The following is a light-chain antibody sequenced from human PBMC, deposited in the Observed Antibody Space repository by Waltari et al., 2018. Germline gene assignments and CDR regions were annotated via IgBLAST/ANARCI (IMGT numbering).Light chain of an antibody. CDR2: EVN. Sequence: QSALTQPPSVSGSPGQTVTITCPATNRDFGSYNRVSWYQKPPGTAPKLVIYEVNNRPSGVPDRFSGSKSGNTASLTISGLQAEDEADYYCSSWTGSPVFGGGTKLTVL. CDR1: NRDFGSYNR. J-gene: IGLJ3*02. V-gene: IGLV2-18*02. CDR3: SSWTGSPV.